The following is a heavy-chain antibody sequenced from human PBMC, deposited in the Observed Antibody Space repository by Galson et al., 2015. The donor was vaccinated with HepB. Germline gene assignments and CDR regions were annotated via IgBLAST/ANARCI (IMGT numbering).Heavy chain of an antibody. CDR2: IIPIFGTA. D-gene: IGHD2-2*01. CDR1: GGTFSSYA. V-gene: IGHV1-69*13. J-gene: IGHJ5*02. CDR3: ARDGRYCSSTSCP. Sequence: SVKVSCKASGGTFSSYAISWVRQAPGQGLEWMGGIIPIFGTANYAQKFQGRVTITADESTSTAYMELSSLRSEDTAVYYCARDGRYCSSTSCPWGQGTLVTVSS.